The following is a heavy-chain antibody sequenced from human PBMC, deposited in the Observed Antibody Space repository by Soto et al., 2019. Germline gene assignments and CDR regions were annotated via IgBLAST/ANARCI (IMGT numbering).Heavy chain of an antibody. CDR1: GYTFTSYD. J-gene: IGHJ5*02. CDR2: IIPIIGII. D-gene: IGHD4-4*01. CDR3: AGDPDSHYNDSHASSYP. Sequence: SVKVSCKASGYTFTSYDINWVRQAPGQGLEWMGRIIPIIGIINYAQKFQGRVTISADKFTGTAYMELTGLRSDDTAVYYCAGDPDSHYNDSHASSYPWGQGTLVTVSS. V-gene: IGHV1-69*04.